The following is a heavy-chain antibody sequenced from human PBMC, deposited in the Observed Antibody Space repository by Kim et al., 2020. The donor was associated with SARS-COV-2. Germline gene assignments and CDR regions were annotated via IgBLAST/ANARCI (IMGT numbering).Heavy chain of an antibody. Sequence: SETLSLTCTVSGGSISSYYWSWIRQPPGKGLEWIGYIYYSGSTNYNPSLKSRVTISVDTSKNQFSLKLSSVTAADTAVYYCARHWDYSNYFDYWGQGTLVTVSS. CDR1: GGSISSYY. J-gene: IGHJ4*02. D-gene: IGHD4-4*01. V-gene: IGHV4-59*08. CDR2: IYYSGST. CDR3: ARHWDYSNYFDY.